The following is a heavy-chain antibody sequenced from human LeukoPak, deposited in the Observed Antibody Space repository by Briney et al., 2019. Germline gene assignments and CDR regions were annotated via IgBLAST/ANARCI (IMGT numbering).Heavy chain of an antibody. J-gene: IGHJ4*02. CDR1: GFTFSSYG. D-gene: IGHD6-13*01. V-gene: IGHV3-23*01. CDR3: AKIGHMAAFDC. Sequence: GGSLRLSCAASGFTFSSYGMTWVRQAPGKGLEWVSAISGSGDDTFYTDSVKGRFTISRDDSKNTLYLQMNSLRAEDTAVYYCAKIGHMAAFDCWGQGTLVTVSS. CDR2: ISGSGDDT.